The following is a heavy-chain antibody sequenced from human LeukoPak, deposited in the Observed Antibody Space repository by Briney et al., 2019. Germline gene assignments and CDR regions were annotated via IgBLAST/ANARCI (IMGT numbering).Heavy chain of an antibody. CDR3: ARNYGDYWYFDL. Sequence: PSETLSLTCTVSGGSISSYYWSWIRQPPGKGLEWIGYIYYSGSTNYNPSLKSRVTISVDTSKNQFSLKLSSVTAADTAVYYCARNYGDYWYFDLWGRGTLVTVSS. V-gene: IGHV4-59*01. CDR1: GGSISSYY. J-gene: IGHJ2*01. CDR2: IYYSGST. D-gene: IGHD4-17*01.